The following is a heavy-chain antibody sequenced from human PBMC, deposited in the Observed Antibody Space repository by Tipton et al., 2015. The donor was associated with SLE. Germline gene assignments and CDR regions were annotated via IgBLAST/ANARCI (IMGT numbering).Heavy chain of an antibody. J-gene: IGHJ6*03. CDR1: GDSLTSTNYY. CDR2: ILSSGST. V-gene: IGHV4-39*07. CDR3: AREGIVVLPAVALRHSYYYYMDV. D-gene: IGHD2-2*01. Sequence: TLSLTCSVSGDSLTSTNYYWGWIRQPPGRALEWIGNILSSGSTYYNPSLENRLSISMDASKNQFSLNLRSVTAADTAVYYCAREGIVVLPAVALRHSYYYYMDVWGKGTTVTVSS.